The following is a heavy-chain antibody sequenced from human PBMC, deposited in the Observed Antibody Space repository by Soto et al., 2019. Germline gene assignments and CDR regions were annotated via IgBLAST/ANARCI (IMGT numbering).Heavy chain of an antibody. CDR2: IFYTGTT. CDR1: GGSISSNIYY. J-gene: IGHJ5*02. CDR3: ARLVVVSPVANA. Sequence: SETLSLTCSVSGGSISSNIYYWGWIRQPPGKGLEWVGGIFYTGTTYSGPSLKDRVTISVDTSKNSFSLILTSVTAADTAVYFCARLVVVSPVANAWGQGTLVTVSS. D-gene: IGHD2-15*01. V-gene: IGHV4-39*02.